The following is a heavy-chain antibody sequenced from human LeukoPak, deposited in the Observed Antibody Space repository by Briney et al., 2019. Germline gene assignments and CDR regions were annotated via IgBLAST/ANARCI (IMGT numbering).Heavy chain of an antibody. D-gene: IGHD3-3*01. V-gene: IGHV4-39*01. J-gene: IGHJ5*02. CDR3: ARLQTRIFGSDSWFDP. Sequence: SETLSLTCTVSGGSISSSSYYWGWIRQPPGKGLEWIGRIYYSGSTYYNPSLKSRVTISVDTSKNQFSLKLSSVTAADTAVYYCARLQTRIFGSDSWFDPWGQGNLVTVSS. CDR1: GGSISSSSYY. CDR2: IYYSGST.